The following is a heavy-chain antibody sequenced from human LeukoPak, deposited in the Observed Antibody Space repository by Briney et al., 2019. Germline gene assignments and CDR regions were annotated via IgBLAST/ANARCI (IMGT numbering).Heavy chain of an antibody. CDR2: INVNNGDT. CDR3: ARGPPTEGWDFDL. Sequence: EASVKVSCKASGYTFTGYYMHWVRQAPGQGLEWMGWINVNNGDTRYAQKFQGRVTVTRDTSVSTAYMEVSRLRSDDTAVYYCARGPPTEGWDFDLWGRGTLVAVSS. J-gene: IGHJ2*01. V-gene: IGHV1-2*02. D-gene: IGHD2-21*02. CDR1: GYTFTGYY.